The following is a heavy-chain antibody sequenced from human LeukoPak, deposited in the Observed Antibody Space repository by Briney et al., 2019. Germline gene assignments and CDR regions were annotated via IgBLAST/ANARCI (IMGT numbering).Heavy chain of an antibody. CDR3: ARARGYSSSQAYDY. V-gene: IGHV3-7*03. J-gene: IGHJ4*02. CDR2: IKQDGSKK. CDR1: GFPFRSYC. D-gene: IGHD6-13*01. Sequence: PGATLRLSCEASGFPFRSYCMPWARQAPGKGLECVTNIKQDGSKKSYVDSMKGRFTISRDNSKNTLYLQMNSLRAEDTAVYYCARARGYSSSQAYDYWGQGTLVTVSS.